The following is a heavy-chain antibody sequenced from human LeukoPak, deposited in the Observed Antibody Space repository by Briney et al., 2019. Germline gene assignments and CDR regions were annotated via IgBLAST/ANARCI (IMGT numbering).Heavy chain of an antibody. CDR1: GFTFSDFW. CDR3: ARGNYYDSSGYYYSFDY. V-gene: IGHV3-7*01. J-gene: IGHJ4*02. Sequence: GGSLRLSCAGSGFTFSDFWMTWVRRTPGKGLEWVANIKEDGTEKNLVDSVKGRFTISRDNAKNSLYLQMNSLRAEDTAVYYCARGNYYDSSGYYYSFDYWGQGTLVTVSS. D-gene: IGHD3-22*01. CDR2: IKEDGTEK.